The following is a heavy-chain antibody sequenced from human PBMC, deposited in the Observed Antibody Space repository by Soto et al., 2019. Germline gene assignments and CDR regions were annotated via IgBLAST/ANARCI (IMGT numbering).Heavy chain of an antibody. V-gene: IGHV1-2*02. J-gene: IGHJ4*02. CDR2: INPTSGGT. CDR3: ARDLDYGDYWGYFFDS. D-gene: IGHD4-17*01. CDR1: GYTFAAYY. Sequence: RASVKVSCKTSGYTFAAYYIHWIRQAPGQGLEWMGWINPTSGGTVYAQNFQDRVTMTRDTSISTAYMELRRLNSDDTAVYYCARDLDYGDYWGYFFDSWGQGTPVTVSS.